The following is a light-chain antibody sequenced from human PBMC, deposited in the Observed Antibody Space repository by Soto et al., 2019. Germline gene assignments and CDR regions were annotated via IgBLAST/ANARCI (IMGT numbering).Light chain of an antibody. CDR3: QQYGNSPYT. CDR1: QSVSSSS. V-gene: IGKV3-20*01. J-gene: IGKJ2*01. Sequence: EIVLSQTPGTLSLSPGEGDTLSCRASQSVSSSSLAWYQQKPGQAPRLLIYGASSRATGIPDRFSGSGSGTDFTLTISRLEPEDFAVYYCQQYGNSPYTFGRGTKLEIK. CDR2: GAS.